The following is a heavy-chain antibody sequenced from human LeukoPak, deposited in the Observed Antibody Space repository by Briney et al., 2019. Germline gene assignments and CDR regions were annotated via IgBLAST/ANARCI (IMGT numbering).Heavy chain of an antibody. D-gene: IGHD3-10*01. CDR1: GGSISSYY. J-gene: IGHJ3*01. CDR2: ISNSGST. CDR3: ARGGYYGLF. Sequence: SETLSLTCTVSGGSISSYYWSWIRQPPGKGLEWIGYISNSGSTNYNPSLKSRVTISVDMSKNQFSLILSSVTVADTAAYYCARGGYYGLFWGQGTMVTVSS. V-gene: IGHV4-59*01.